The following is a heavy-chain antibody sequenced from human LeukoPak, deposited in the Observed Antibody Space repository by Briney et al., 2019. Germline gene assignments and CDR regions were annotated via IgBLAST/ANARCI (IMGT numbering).Heavy chain of an antibody. CDR2: ISGSGGST. V-gene: IGHV3-23*01. CDR1: GFTFSSYA. CDR3: AKDLITYYYGSGSPRPVDY. J-gene: IGHJ4*02. D-gene: IGHD3-10*01. Sequence: HPGGSLRLSCAASGFTFSSYAMSWVRQAPGKGLEWVSAISGSGGSTYYADSVKGRFTISRDNPKNTLYLQMNSLRAEDTAVYYCAKDLITYYYGSGSPRPVDYWGQGTLVTVSS.